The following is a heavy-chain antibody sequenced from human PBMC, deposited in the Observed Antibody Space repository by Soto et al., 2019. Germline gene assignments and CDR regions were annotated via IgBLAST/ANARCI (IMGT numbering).Heavy chain of an antibody. V-gene: IGHV3-30-3*01. D-gene: IGHD6-25*01. J-gene: IGHJ6*02. CDR1: GFTFSSYA. Sequence: QVQLVESGGGVVQPGRSLRLSCAASGFTFSSYAMHWVRQAPGKGLEWVAVISYDGSNKYYADSVKGRFTISRDNSKNTVYLQMNSLRAEDTAVYYCARDLGWYSSAGGMDVWGQGTTVTVSS. CDR2: ISYDGSNK. CDR3: ARDLGWYSSAGGMDV.